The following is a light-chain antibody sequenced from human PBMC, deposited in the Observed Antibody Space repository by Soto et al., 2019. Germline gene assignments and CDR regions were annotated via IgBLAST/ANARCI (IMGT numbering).Light chain of an antibody. CDR1: QSVTSNY. J-gene: IGKJ1*01. CDR3: QQYGSSPGT. V-gene: IGKV3-20*01. Sequence: IVLTQSPGTLSSSPGARATLSCRASQSVTSNYLAWYQQKPGQAPRLLFFGASIRATGLPDRFSGGGSGTDFTLTISRLEPEDFAVYYCQQYGSSPGTFGQGTKVDNK. CDR2: GAS.